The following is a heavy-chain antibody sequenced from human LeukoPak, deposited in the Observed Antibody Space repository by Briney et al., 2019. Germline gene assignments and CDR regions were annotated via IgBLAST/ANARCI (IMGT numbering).Heavy chain of an antibody. V-gene: IGHV1-69*13. J-gene: IGHJ4*02. CDR1: GGTFSSDA. D-gene: IGHD6-13*01. Sequence: SVKVSCKASGGTFSSDAISWVRQAPGQGLEWMGGIIPIFGTANYAQKFQGRVTITADESTSTAYMELSSLRSEDTAVYYCARASSSWSTAFDYWGQGTLVTVSS. CDR2: IIPIFGTA. CDR3: ARASSSWSTAFDY.